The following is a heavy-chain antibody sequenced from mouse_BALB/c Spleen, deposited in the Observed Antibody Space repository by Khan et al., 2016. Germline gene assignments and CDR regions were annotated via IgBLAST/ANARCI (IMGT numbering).Heavy chain of an antibody. CDR2: ISTYYGDT. J-gene: IGHJ4*01. V-gene: IGHV1S137*01. CDR3: AREGLNYDYAMDY. D-gene: IGHD2-1*01. Sequence: QVQLQQSGAELVRPGVSVKISCKGSGYTFTDYAMHWVKQSHAKNLEWIGVISTYYGDTSYNQKFEGKATMTVDKSSSTAYMELARLTSEDSAIYYCAREGLNYDYAMDYWGQGTLVTVSS. CDR1: GYTFTDYA.